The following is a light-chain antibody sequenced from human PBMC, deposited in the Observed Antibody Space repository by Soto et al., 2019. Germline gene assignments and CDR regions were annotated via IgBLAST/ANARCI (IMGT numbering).Light chain of an antibody. CDR2: GVS. CDR3: QQYRSWPRT. CDR1: QGISSTY. J-gene: IGKJ1*01. Sequence: ENVLTQSPGTLSLSPGERATLSCRASQGISSTYLAWYQQKPGQAPRLLIYGVSSRATGIPGTFSGRGSGTEFTLTISSLRPEDFAVYYCQQYRSWPRTFGQGTKVDIK. V-gene: IGKV3-20*01.